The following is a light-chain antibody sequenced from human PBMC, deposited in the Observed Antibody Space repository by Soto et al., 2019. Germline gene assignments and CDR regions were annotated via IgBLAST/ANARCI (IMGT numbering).Light chain of an antibody. Sequence: QSALTQPPSASGSPGQSVTISCTGTSSEVGGYNYVSWYQQHPGKAPKLMIYEVSKRPSGVPDRVSGSKSGNTASLTVSGLQAEDEADYYCSSYAGRNNFVVFGGGTKLTVL. CDR1: SSEVGGYNY. CDR2: EVS. V-gene: IGLV2-8*01. J-gene: IGLJ2*01. CDR3: SSYAGRNNFVV.